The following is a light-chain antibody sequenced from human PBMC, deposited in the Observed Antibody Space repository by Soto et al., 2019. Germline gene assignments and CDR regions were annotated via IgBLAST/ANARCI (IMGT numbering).Light chain of an antibody. CDR1: QSVFSS. V-gene: IGKV3-15*01. CDR2: GAA. J-gene: IGKJ1*01. CDR3: QQRSNWPPT. Sequence: ETVMTQSPATLSVSPGERATLSCRASQSVFSSLAWYQHKPGQAPRLLIYGAATRATGIPARFSGSGSGTEFTLTISSLQSDDIAVYYCQQRSNWPPTFGQGTKVDIK.